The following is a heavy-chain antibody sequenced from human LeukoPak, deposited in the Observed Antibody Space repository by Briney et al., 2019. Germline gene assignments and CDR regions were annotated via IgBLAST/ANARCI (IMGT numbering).Heavy chain of an antibody. V-gene: IGHV3-53*01. J-gene: IGHJ4*02. Sequence: GGSLRLSCAASGFTVSSNYMSWVRQAPGKGLEWVSVIYSGGSTYYADSVKGRFTISRDNSKKTLYLQMNNLRAGDTAVYYCARPLYPSALFDYWGQGTLGTGSP. CDR3: ARPLYPSALFDY. D-gene: IGHD5/OR15-5a*01. CDR1: GFTVSSNY. CDR2: IYSGGST.